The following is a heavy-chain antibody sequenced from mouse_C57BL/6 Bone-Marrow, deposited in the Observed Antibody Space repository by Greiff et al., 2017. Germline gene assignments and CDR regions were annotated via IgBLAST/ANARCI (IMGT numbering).Heavy chain of an antibody. CDR3: ARRRIYSAMDY. CDR1: GYTFTSYD. J-gene: IGHJ4*01. V-gene: IGHV1-85*01. Sequence: QVHVKQSGPELVKPGASVKLSCKASGYTFTSYDINWVKQRPGQGLEWIGWIYPRDGSTKYNEKFKGKATLTVDTSSSTAYMELHSLTSEDSAVYFCARRRIYSAMDYWGQGTSVTGSS. CDR2: IYPRDGST. D-gene: IGHD1-1*01.